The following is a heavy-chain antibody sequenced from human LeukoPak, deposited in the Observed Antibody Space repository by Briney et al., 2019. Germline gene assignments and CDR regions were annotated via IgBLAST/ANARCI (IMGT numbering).Heavy chain of an antibody. J-gene: IGHJ5*02. D-gene: IGHD4/OR15-4a*01. CDR2: ISYSGST. V-gene: IGHV4-59*01. Sequence: SETLSLTCTVSGGSISSYFWSWIRQPPWKGLEWIGYISYSGSTNYNPSLKSRVTISADTSKNQFSLRLTSVTAADTAVYYCARGGAGSNWFDPWGQGTLVTVSS. CDR1: GGSISSYF. CDR3: ARGGAGSNWFDP.